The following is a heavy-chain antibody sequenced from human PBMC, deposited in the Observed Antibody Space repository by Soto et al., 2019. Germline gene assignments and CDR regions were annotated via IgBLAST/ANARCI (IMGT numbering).Heavy chain of an antibody. CDR1: GFAFSSYA. J-gene: IGHJ3*02. CDR2: ISGSGGST. CDR3: AKGYCSSTSCYAIDAFDI. V-gene: IGHV3-23*01. Sequence: GGSLRLSCAASGFAFSSYAMSWVREAPGKGLEWVSAISGSGGSTYYADSVKGRFTISRDNSKNTLYLQMNSLRAEDTAVYYCAKGYCSSTSCYAIDAFDIWGQGTMVTVS. D-gene: IGHD2-2*01.